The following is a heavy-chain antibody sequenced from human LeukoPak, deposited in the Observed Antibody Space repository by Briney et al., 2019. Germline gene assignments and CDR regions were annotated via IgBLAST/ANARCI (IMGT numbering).Heavy chain of an antibody. V-gene: IGHV3-48*01. CDR3: ARDTRPNCSSTSCYATDY. J-gene: IGHJ4*02. CDR2: ISSGSSTI. Sequence: PGGSLRLSCAGSGFTFSSQSMNWVRQVPGKGLEWISYISSGSSTIHYADSVKGRFTISRDNSKNTLYLQMNSLRAEDTAVYYCARDTRPNCSSTSCYATDYWGQGTLVTVSS. D-gene: IGHD2-2*01. CDR1: GFTFSSQS.